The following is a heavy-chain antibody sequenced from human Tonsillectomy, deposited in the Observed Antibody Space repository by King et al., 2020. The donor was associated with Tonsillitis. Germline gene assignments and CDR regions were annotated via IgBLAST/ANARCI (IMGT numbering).Heavy chain of an antibody. D-gene: IGHD2-15*01. CDR3: AKGPIPYCSGGSCNFFDY. V-gene: IGHV3-23*04. CDR2: ISGSGGST. CDR1: GFTFSSYA. J-gene: IGHJ4*02. Sequence: VQLVESGGGLVQPGGSLRLSCAASGFTFSSYAMSWVRQAPGKGLEWVSAISGSGGSTYYADSVKGRFTISRDNSKYTLYLQMNSLRAEDTAVYYCAKGPIPYCSGGSCNFFDYWGQGTLVTVSS.